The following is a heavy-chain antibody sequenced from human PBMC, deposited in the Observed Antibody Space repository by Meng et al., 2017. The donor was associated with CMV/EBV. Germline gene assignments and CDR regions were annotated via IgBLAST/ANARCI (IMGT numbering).Heavy chain of an antibody. CDR2: IIPIFDTA. V-gene: IGHV1-69*01. J-gene: IGHJ5*02. CDR3: ARDYSGIAARPGFDP. CDR1: GGSFRSHV. D-gene: IGHD6-6*01. Sequence: GGWVEKHGSAVKVCCRAFGGSFRSHVISWGGKAPGQGLEWMGGIIPIFDTANYAQKFKGRVTINADVSTSTAYMELSSLRSEDTAVYYCARDYSGIAARPGFDPWGQGTLVTVSS.